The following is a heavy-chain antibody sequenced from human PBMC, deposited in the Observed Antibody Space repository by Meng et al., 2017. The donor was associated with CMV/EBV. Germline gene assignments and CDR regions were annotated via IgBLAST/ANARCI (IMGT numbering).Heavy chain of an antibody. J-gene: IGHJ5*02. Sequence: SETLSLTCTVSGGSISSSSYYWGWIRQPPGKGLEWIGSIYYSGSTYYNPSLKSRVTIPVDTSKNQFSLKLSSVTAADTAVYYCARDFYDFWSGYYNWFDPWGQGTLVTVSS. CDR3: ARDFYDFWSGYYNWFDP. V-gene: IGHV4-39*07. CDR2: IYYSGST. CDR1: GGSISSSSYY. D-gene: IGHD3-3*01.